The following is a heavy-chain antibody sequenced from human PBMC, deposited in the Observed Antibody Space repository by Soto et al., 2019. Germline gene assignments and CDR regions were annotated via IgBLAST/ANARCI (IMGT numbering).Heavy chain of an antibody. CDR1: GFTFSSYW. J-gene: IGHJ3*02. CDR2: TNSDGSST. D-gene: IGHD3-10*01. CDR3: ARAFRVRDAFDI. V-gene: IGHV3-74*01. Sequence: EVQLVESGGGLVQPGGSLRLSCAASGFTFSSYWMHWVRQAPGKGLVWVSRTNSDGSSTSYAASVKGRFTSSRDNVNSMLYLKMNSLRAEDTAVYYCARAFRVRDAFDIWGQGTMVTVSS.